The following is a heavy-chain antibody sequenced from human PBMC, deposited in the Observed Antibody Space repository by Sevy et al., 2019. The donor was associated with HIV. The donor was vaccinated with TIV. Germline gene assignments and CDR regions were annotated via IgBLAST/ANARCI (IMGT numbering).Heavy chain of an antibody. V-gene: IGHV3-7*01. CDR1: GFTFSSYW. J-gene: IGHJ4*02. Sequence: GGSLRLSCEASGFTFSSYWMSWVRQAPGKGLEWVANIKEDGSVKYYVESVKGRFTISSDNAKNSVYLQMNSLRAEDPALYYCVRAIGAAGSYWGLGTLVTVSS. CDR3: VRAIGAAGSY. CDR2: IKEDGSVK. D-gene: IGHD6-13*01.